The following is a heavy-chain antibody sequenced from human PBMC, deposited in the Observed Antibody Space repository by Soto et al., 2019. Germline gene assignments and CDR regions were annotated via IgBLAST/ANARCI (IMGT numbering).Heavy chain of an antibody. CDR1: GGSVSSNSAA. Sequence: PSQTLSLTCAISGGSVSSNSAAWNWIRQSPSRGLEWLGRTYYRSKWYNDYAVSVKSRITINPDTSKNQFSLQLNSVTPEDTAVYYCARDQEGYSYGYDLSTLYYYCGMDVWGQGTTVTVSS. CDR3: ARDQEGYSYGYDLSTLYYYCGMDV. J-gene: IGHJ6*02. V-gene: IGHV6-1*01. D-gene: IGHD5-18*01. CDR2: TYYRSKWYN.